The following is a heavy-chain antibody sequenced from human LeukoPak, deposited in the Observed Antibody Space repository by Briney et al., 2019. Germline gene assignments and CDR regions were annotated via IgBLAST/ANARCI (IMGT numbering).Heavy chain of an antibody. V-gene: IGHV1-8*01. J-gene: IGHJ4*02. CDR2: MNPNSGNT. Sequence: ASVKVSCKASGYTFTIYDIHWVRQARGQGLEWLGWMNPNSGNTGYAQKFQGRVTMTRNTSITTAYMELSSLRSEDTAVYYCARATTIDYWGQGTLVTVSS. CDR1: GYTFTIYD. D-gene: IGHD1/OR15-1a*01. CDR3: ARATTIDY.